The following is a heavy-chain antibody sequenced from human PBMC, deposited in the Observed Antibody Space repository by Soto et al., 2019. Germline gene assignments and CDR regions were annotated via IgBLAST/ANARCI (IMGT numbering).Heavy chain of an antibody. V-gene: IGHV4-59*13. Sequence: QVQLQESGPGLVKPSETLSLTCTVSGGSMSGYYWSWIRQPPGKGLELIGYIFYSGSTNYNPSLQSRVTISIDTSKKQFSLKVSSVTAADTAVYYCARVRYYVSGRVFDYWGQGNLVTVSS. CDR1: GGSMSGYY. J-gene: IGHJ4*02. D-gene: IGHD3-10*01. CDR2: IFYSGST. CDR3: ARVRYYVSGRVFDY.